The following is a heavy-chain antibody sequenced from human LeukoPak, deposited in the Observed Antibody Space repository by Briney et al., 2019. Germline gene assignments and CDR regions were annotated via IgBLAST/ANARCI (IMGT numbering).Heavy chain of an antibody. Sequence: GGSLRLSCAASGFTFSSYAMSWVRQDPGKGLEWVSAISGSGGSTYYADSVKGRFTISRANSKNSLYLQMNSLRAEDTAVYYCASCSSTNCYWGQGTLVTVSS. J-gene: IGHJ4*02. D-gene: IGHD2-2*01. CDR2: ISGSGGST. V-gene: IGHV3-23*01. CDR1: GFTFSSYA. CDR3: ASCSSTNCY.